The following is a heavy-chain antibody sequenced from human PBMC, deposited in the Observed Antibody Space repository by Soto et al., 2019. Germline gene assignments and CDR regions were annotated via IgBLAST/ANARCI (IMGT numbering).Heavy chain of an antibody. D-gene: IGHD4-17*01. V-gene: IGHV3-11*01. CDR3: ARDIDYGDVHLYYFDY. CDR1: GFTFSDYY. CDR2: ISSSGSTI. Sequence: GGSLRLSCEASGFTFSDYYMSWIRQAPGKGLEWVSYISSSGSTIYYADSVKGRFTISRDKAKNSLYLQMNSLRAEDTAVYYCARDIDYGDVHLYYFDYWGQGTLVTVSS. J-gene: IGHJ4*02.